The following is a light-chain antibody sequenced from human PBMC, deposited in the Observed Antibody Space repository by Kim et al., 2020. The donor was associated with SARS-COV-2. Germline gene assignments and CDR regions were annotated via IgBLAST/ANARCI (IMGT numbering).Light chain of an antibody. V-gene: IGLV3-21*04. CDR2: YDT. Sequence: APGKTVRHNWGGNKIGGKNVNWDQQKPGQAPVTVIHYDTDRPSGVPERFSGSNSGNTATLTITRVEAGDEADYYCQVWDSSSDHYVFGTGTQLTVL. CDR1: KIGGKN. J-gene: IGLJ1*01. CDR3: QVWDSSSDHYV.